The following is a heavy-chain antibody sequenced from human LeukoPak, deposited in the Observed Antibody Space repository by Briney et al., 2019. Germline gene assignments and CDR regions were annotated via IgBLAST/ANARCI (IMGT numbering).Heavy chain of an antibody. Sequence: PGGSLRLSCAAPGFTFSSYAMSWVRQAPGKGLEWVSAISGSGGSTYYADSVKGRFTISRDNSKNTLYLQMNSLRAEDTAVYYCARDVWHGNGWYYDYWGQGTLVTVSS. J-gene: IGHJ4*02. V-gene: IGHV3-23*01. CDR2: ISGSGGST. CDR1: GFTFSSYA. D-gene: IGHD6-19*01. CDR3: ARDVWHGNGWYYDY.